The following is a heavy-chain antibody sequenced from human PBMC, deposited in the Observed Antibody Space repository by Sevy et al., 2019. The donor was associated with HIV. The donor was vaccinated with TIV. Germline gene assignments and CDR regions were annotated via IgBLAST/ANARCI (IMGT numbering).Heavy chain of an antibody. CDR2: ISYDGSDT. CDR1: GFAFSNYYA. CDR3: ARPRANYVDHYFFYAMDV. Sequence: QQSQTLSLTCAASGFAFSNYYAMHWVRQAPGKGLEWVALISYDGSDTYYADSVKGRFTVSRDNFKNTLFLQMNSLTTEDTAVYYCARPRANYVDHYFFYAMDVWGQGTTVTVSS. V-gene: IGHV3-30-3*01. D-gene: IGHD4-17*01. J-gene: IGHJ6*02.